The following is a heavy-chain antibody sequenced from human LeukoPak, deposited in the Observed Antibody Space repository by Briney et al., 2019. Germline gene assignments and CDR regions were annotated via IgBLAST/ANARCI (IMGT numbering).Heavy chain of an antibody. CDR1: GFTVSSNY. V-gene: IGHV3-53*05. CDR3: ARVNGLRYFDWLSANWFDP. D-gene: IGHD3-9*01. J-gene: IGHJ5*02. CDR2: IYSGGST. Sequence: GGSLRLSCAASGFTVSSNYMSWVRQAPGKGLEWVSVIYSGGSTYYADSVKGRFTISRDNSKNTLYLQMNSLRAEDTAVYYCARVNGLRYFDWLSANWFDPWGQGTLVTVSS.